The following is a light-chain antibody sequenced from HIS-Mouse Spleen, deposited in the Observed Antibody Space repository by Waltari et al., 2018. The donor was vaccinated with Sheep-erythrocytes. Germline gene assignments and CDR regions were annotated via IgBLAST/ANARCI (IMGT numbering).Light chain of an antibody. CDR1: TLGDKY. V-gene: IGLV3-1*01. Sequence: SYELTQPPSVSVSPGQTASITCSGDTLGDKYACWYHQKPGQSPELVIYQDRKRPSGIPERFSGSNSGNTATLTISGTQAMDEADYYCQAWDSSTAVFGGGTKLTVL. J-gene: IGLJ2*01. CDR3: QAWDSSTAV. CDR2: QDR.